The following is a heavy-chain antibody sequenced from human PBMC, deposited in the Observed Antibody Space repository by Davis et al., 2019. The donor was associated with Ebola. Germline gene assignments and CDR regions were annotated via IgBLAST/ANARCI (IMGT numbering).Heavy chain of an antibody. CDR1: GFTFSSVG. CDR2: ITDNGHV. J-gene: IGHJ3*01. CDR3: ARETGRDAFDV. D-gene: IGHD1-26*01. V-gene: IGHV3-21*01. Sequence: GGSLRLSCVASGFTFSSVGMNWVRQAPGKGLEWVSFITDNGHVYYADSLKGRFAIPRDNAKNSLYLQMSSLRAEDTAIYYCARETGRDAFDVWGQGTMVTVSS.